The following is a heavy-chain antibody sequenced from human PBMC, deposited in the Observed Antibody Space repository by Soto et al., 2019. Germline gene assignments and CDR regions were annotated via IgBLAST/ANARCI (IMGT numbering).Heavy chain of an antibody. Sequence: QVQLVQSGAEVKKPGSSVKVSCKASGGTFSNYTISWVRQAPGQGLEWMGGIIPIFGTTKYAQKFQGRVTITADESTSTVYMELSSLRSEDTAVYYCARECSGGSSKQPLCYYYGMDVWGQGTTVTVSS. CDR1: GGTFSNYT. CDR3: ARECSGGSSKQPLCYYYGMDV. V-gene: IGHV1-69*12. CDR2: IIPIFGTT. D-gene: IGHD2-15*01. J-gene: IGHJ6*02.